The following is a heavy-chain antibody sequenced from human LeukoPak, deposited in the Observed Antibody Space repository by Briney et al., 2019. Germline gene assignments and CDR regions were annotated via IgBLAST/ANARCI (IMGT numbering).Heavy chain of an antibody. Sequence: SVKVSRKASGGTFSSYAISWVRQAPGQGLEWMGGIIPIFGTANYAQKFQGRVTITADESTSTAYMELSSLRSEDTAVYYCAREVGKDGYNLDDYWGQGTLVTVSS. CDR3: AREVGKDGYNLDDY. CDR1: GGTFSSYA. D-gene: IGHD5-24*01. V-gene: IGHV1-69*13. CDR2: IIPIFGTA. J-gene: IGHJ4*02.